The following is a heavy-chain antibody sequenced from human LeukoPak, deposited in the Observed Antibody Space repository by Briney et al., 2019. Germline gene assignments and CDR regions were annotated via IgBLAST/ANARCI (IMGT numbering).Heavy chain of an antibody. CDR2: ISYDGSNK. V-gene: IGHV3-30-3*01. J-gene: IGHJ4*02. CDR1: GFTFSSYA. CDR3: ARDQSYGSGSFLDY. Sequence: GPLRLSCAASGFTFSSYAMHWVRQAPGKGLEWVAVISYDGSNKYYADSVKGRFTISRDNSKNTLYLQMNSLRAEDTAVYYCARDQSYGSGSFLDYWGQGTLVTVS. D-gene: IGHD3-10*01.